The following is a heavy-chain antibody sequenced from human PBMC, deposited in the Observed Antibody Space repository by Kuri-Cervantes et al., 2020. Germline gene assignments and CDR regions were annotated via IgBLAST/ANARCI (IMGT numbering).Heavy chain of an antibody. CDR3: AKDLGFSSGYYQGMDY. V-gene: IGHV3-48*01. CDR2: ISGSSSTI. D-gene: IGHD3-22*01. CDR1: GFTFSSYS. Sequence: GGSLRLSCAASGFTFSSYSMNWVRQAPGKGLEWVSYISGSSSTIYYADSVKGRFTISRDNAKNSLYLQMNSLRAEDTAVYYCAKDLGFSSGYYQGMDYWGQGTLVTVSS. J-gene: IGHJ4*02.